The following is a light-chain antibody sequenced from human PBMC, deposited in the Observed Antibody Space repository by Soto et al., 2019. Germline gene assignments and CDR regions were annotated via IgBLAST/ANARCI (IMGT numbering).Light chain of an antibody. Sequence: DIQMTQSPSTLSASVGDRVTITCRASQSISGSLAWYQQKPGKAPKLLIYEASNLKSGVPSRFSGSGSGTDYTLTISSLQPDDSASYYCQQYNGYWTFGQGTRVEI. CDR2: EAS. CDR1: QSISGS. CDR3: QQYNGYWT. V-gene: IGKV1-5*03. J-gene: IGKJ1*01.